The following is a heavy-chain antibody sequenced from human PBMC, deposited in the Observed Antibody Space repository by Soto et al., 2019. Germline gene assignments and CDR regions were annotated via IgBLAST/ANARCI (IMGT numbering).Heavy chain of an antibody. CDR1: GFTFSNYA. CDR3: AKRPLTAAGFDY. D-gene: IGHD6-25*01. J-gene: IGHJ4*02. V-gene: IGHV3-23*01. CDR2: ITGSGGGT. Sequence: EVQLLESGGGLVQPGGSLRLSCAASGFTFSNYAMTWVRQAPGKGLEWVSVITGSGGGTYFVDSVKGRFTISRDNSKNTVYLQMNSLRAEATDVYSCAKRPLTAAGFDYWGQGTLVTVSS.